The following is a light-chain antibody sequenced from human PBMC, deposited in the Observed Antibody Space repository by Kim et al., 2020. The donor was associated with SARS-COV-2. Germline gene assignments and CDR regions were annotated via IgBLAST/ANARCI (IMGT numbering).Light chain of an antibody. CDR1: SSDVGAYNY. CDR2: DVS. CDR3: SSYTSSSTLVV. V-gene: IGLV2-14*03. J-gene: IGLJ2*01. Sequence: QSITISCTGTSSDVGAYNYVSWYQQHPGKAPKLMIYDVSDRPSGVSNRFSGSESGNTASLTISGLQAEDEADYYCSSYTSSSTLVVFGGGTQLTVL.